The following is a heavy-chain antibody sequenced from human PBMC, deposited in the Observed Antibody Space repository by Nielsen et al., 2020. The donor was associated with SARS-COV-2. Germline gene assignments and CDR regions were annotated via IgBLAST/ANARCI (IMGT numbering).Heavy chain of an antibody. V-gene: IGHV2-70*11. Sequence: SGPTLVKPTQTLTLTCTFSGFSLSTSGMCVSWIRQPPGKALEWLARIDWDDDKYYSTSLKTRLTISKDTSKNQVVLTMTNMDPVDKATYYCARTYYDSSGYYRNVDYWGQGTLVTVSS. D-gene: IGHD3-22*01. CDR3: ARTYYDSSGYYRNVDY. CDR1: GFSLSTSGMC. CDR2: IDWDDDK. J-gene: IGHJ4*02.